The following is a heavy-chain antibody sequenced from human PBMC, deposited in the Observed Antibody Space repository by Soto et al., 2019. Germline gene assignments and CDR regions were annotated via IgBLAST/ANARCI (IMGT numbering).Heavy chain of an antibody. J-gene: IGHJ6*03. V-gene: IGHV3-23*01. CDR3: AKEGPAAILRFDYYYYYMDV. CDR2: ISGSGGST. Sequence: GGSLRLSCAASGFTFSSYAMSWVRQAPGKGLEWVSAISGSGGSTYYADSVKGRFTISRDNSKNTLYLQMNSLRAEDTAVYYCAKEGPAAILRFDYYYYYMDVWGKGTTVTVSS. D-gene: IGHD2-2*01. CDR1: GFTFSSYA.